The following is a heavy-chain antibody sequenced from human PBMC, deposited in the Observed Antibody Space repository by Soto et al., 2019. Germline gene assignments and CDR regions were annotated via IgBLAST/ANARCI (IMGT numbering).Heavy chain of an antibody. D-gene: IGHD4-17*01. Sequence: PSETLSLTCAVYGVSFSGYYWSWIRQPPGKGLEWIGEINHSGSTNYNPSLKSRVTISVDTSKNQFSLKLSSVTAADTAVYYCARGGDYGDRDYWGQGTLVTVSS. CDR3: ARGGDYGDRDY. CDR1: GVSFSGYY. V-gene: IGHV4-34*01. J-gene: IGHJ4*02. CDR2: INHSGST.